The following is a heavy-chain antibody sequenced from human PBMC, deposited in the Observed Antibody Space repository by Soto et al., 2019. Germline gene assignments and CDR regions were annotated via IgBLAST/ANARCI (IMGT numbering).Heavy chain of an antibody. D-gene: IGHD1-26*01. J-gene: IGHJ6*02. V-gene: IGHV1-69*13. Sequence: SVKVSCKTSGGTFSSYAISWVRQAPGQGLEWMGGIVPIVDTSTYAQKFQGRVTITADESTSTVYMELSSLRSDDTAVYYCARAARSRGYYYGMDVWGQGTTVTAP. CDR2: IVPIVDTS. CDR1: GGTFSSYA. CDR3: ARAARSRGYYYGMDV.